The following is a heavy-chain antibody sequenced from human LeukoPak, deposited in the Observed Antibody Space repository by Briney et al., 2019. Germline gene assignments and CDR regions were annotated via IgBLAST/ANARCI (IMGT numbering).Heavy chain of an antibody. D-gene: IGHD6-19*01. V-gene: IGHV3-7*01. CDR1: GFTISTYW. CDR2: IKPDGSEK. J-gene: IGHJ4*02. CDR3: AREISSGWCNY. Sequence: GGSLRLSCAASGFTISTYWMTWVRQAPGKGLEWVANIKPDGSEKNYVDSVKGRFSISRDNAKNSLYLQMNSLRAEDTAVYYCAREISSGWCNYWGQGTLATVSS.